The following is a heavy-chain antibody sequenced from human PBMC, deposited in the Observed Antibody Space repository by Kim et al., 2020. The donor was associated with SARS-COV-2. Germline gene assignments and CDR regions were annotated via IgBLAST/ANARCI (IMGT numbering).Heavy chain of an antibody. V-gene: IGHV4-34*01. CDR2: INHSGST. CDR1: GGSFSGYY. D-gene: IGHD6-13*01. J-gene: IGHJ5*02. CDR3: ARMAAAGYDDWFDP. Sequence: SETLSLTCAVYGGSFSGYYWSWIRQPPGKGLEWIGEINHSGSTNYNPSLKSRVTISVDTSKNQFSLKLSSVTAADTAVYYCARMAAAGYDDWFDPWGQGTLVTVSS.